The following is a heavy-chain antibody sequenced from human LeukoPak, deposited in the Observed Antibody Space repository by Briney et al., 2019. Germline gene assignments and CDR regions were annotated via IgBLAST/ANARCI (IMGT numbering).Heavy chain of an antibody. CDR3: KKKTAYDILTGPRYFDY. J-gene: IGHJ4*02. V-gene: IGHV3-30*18. CDR1: GFTFSSYG. CDR2: ISDDGSNT. D-gene: IGHD3-9*01. Sequence: GGSMRLYCAASGFTFSSYGMHWVRQAPGKGLEWVAGISDDGSNTYYADSVKCRFTISRDNYKTTLYLQMNSMRAEDTAVYFCKKKTAYDILTGPRYFDYWGQGTLVTVSS.